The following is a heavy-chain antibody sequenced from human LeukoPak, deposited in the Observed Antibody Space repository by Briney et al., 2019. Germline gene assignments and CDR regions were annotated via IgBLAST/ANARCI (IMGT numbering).Heavy chain of an antibody. V-gene: IGHV3-30-3*01. CDR1: GFTFSNCA. Sequence: PGGSLRLSCAASGFTFSNCALHWVRQAPGKGLEWVAIISYDGNNKYYADSVKGRFIISRGNSRNTLYLQVNSLRVEDTAVYFCARDPKRGFSYGWGAFDIWGQGTMVSVSS. CDR3: ARDPKRGFSYGWGAFDI. J-gene: IGHJ3*02. D-gene: IGHD5-18*01. CDR2: ISYDGNNK.